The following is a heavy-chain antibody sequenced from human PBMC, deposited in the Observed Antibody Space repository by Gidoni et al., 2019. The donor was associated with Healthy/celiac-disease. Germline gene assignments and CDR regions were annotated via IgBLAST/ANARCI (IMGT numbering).Heavy chain of an antibody. CDR2: IWYDGSNK. J-gene: IGHJ4*02. V-gene: IGHV3-33*01. CDR1: TFSSYG. Sequence: TFSSYGMHWFRQAPGKGLEWVAVIWYDGSNKYYADSVKGRFTISRDNSKNTLYLQMNSLRAEDTAVYYCARDEGQWLGIDYWGQGTLVTVSS. D-gene: IGHD6-19*01. CDR3: ARDEGQWLGIDY.